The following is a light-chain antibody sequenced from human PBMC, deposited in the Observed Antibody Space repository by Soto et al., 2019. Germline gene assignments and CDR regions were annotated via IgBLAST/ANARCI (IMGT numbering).Light chain of an antibody. CDR1: SSNIGAGHD. J-gene: IGLJ1*01. V-gene: IGLV1-40*01. CDR2: GTS. Sequence: QSVLTQPPSVSGAPGQRVTISCTGSSSNIGAGHDVHWYQQLPGTAPKLLIYGTSNRPSGVPDRFSGSKSGTSASLAITGLQAEDEADYYGQSYDSSLSGYVFGTGTKVTAL. CDR3: QSYDSSLSGYV.